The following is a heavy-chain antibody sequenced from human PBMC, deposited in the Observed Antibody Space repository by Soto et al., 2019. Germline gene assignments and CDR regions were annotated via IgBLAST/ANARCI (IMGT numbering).Heavy chain of an antibody. CDR2: IYHSGST. J-gene: IGHJ4*02. Sequence: QLQLQESGSGLVKPSQTVSLTCADSGGSISSGGYSWSWIRQPPGKGLEWIGYIYHSGSTYYNPSLKSRVTISVDRSKNQFSLKLSSETAADTAVYYCAAGGGLPRYYWGQGTLVTVSS. D-gene: IGHD5-12*01. CDR1: GGSISSGGYS. V-gene: IGHV4-30-2*01. CDR3: AAGGGLPRYY.